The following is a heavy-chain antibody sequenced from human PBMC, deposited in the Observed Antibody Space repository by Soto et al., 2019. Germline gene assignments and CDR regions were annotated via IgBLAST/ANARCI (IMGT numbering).Heavy chain of an antibody. V-gene: IGHV3-21*01. CDR2: ISSRSSYI. CDR3: ARVPQRIAVAGTSNRYYFDY. Sequence: EVQLVESGGGLVKPGGSLRLSCAASGFTFSNHTMNWVRQAPGKGLEWVSSISSRSSYIYYADSVKGRFTISRDNAKNLLYLQTNSLRAEDTAVYYCARVPQRIAVAGTSNRYYFDYWGQGILVTVSS. J-gene: IGHJ4*02. CDR1: GFTFSNHT. D-gene: IGHD6-19*01.